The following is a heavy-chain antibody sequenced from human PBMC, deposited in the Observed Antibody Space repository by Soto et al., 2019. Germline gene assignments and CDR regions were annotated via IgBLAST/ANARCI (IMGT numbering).Heavy chain of an antibody. CDR1: QISFSSYW. V-gene: IGHV3-7*01. CDR2: INKDGSEK. CDR3: ATDINWPNY. D-gene: IGHD1-20*01. J-gene: IGHJ4*01. Sequence: EEQLVESGGGLVQPGGSLKLSCVVSQISFSSYWMTWVRQAPGKGLECVANINKDGSEKYYEYSVKGRFTISRDKTKNPLYLKMNSLRAEETAGYYCATDINWPNYWGHGTLVAVSS.